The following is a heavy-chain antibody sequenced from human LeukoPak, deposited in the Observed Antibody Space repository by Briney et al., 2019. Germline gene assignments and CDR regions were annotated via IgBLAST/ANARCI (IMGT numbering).Heavy chain of an antibody. CDR3: AKDLGPYQLDAFDI. D-gene: IGHD2-2*01. V-gene: IGHV3-48*01. CDR2: ISSSSSTI. J-gene: IGHJ3*02. Sequence: GGSLRLSCAASGFTFSSYSMNWVRQAPGKGLEWVSYISSSSSTIYYADSVKGRFTISRDNAKNSLYLQMNSLRAEDTAVYYCAKDLGPYQLDAFDIWGQGTMVTVSS. CDR1: GFTFSSYS.